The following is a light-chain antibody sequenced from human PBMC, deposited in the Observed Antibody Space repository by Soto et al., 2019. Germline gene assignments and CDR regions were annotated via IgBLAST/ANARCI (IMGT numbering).Light chain of an antibody. V-gene: IGKV3-20*01. Sequence: EIVLTQSPGTLSLSPGERATLSCRASQSVSSSYLAWYQQKPGQAPRLLTYGASSRATGIPDRFSGSGSGTDFTLTISRLEPEDFAVYYCQRYGSSPPTFGQGTKV. CDR2: GAS. CDR3: QRYGSSPPT. J-gene: IGKJ1*01. CDR1: QSVSSSY.